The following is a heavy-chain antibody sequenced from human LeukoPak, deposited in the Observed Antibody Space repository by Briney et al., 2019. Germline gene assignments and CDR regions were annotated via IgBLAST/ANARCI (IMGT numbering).Heavy chain of an antibody. J-gene: IGHJ4*02. D-gene: IGHD3-22*01. V-gene: IGHV3-23*01. CDR2: ISGSGGST. CDR3: AKDGRHYDSSGYYGDFDY. Sequence: GGSLRLSCAASGFTFSSHAIHWVRQAPGKGLEWVSAISGSGGSTYYADSVKGRFTISRDNSKNTLYLQMNSLRAEDTAVYYCAKDGRHYDSSGYYGDFDYWGQGTLVTVSS. CDR1: GFTFSSHA.